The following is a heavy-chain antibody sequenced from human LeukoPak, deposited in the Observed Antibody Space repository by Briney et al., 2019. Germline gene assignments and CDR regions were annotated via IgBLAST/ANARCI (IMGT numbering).Heavy chain of an antibody. CDR2: ISAYNGNT. CDR3: ARDDYYDSSGYYSRDYYYYGMDV. Sequence: ASVKVSCKASGYTFTSYGISWVRQAPGQGLEWMGWISAYNGNTNYAQKLQGRVTMTTDTSTSTAYMELSSLRSEDTAVYYCARDDYYDSSGYYSRDYYYYGMDVWGQGTTVTVSS. CDR1: GYTFTSYG. V-gene: IGHV1-18*01. D-gene: IGHD3-22*01. J-gene: IGHJ6*02.